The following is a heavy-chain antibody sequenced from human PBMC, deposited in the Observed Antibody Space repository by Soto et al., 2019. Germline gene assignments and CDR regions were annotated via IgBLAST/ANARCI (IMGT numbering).Heavy chain of an antibody. Sequence: QVQLVQSGAEVKKPGSSVKVACKVSGDTFSNYVINLVRQAPGQGLEWMGALVPIFRTANYAQKFQGRVTITADEFTITAYMELSGLRSDDTATYYCARETSAPGTFRDDASDIWGQGTLVTVSS. CDR1: GDTFSNYV. D-gene: IGHD6-13*01. CDR2: LVPIFRTA. V-gene: IGHV1-69*12. J-gene: IGHJ3*02. CDR3: ARETSAPGTFRDDASDI.